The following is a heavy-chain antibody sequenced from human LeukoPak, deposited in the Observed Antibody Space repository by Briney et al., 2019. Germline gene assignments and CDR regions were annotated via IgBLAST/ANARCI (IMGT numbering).Heavy chain of an antibody. V-gene: IGHV6-1*01. CDR1: GDSVSSNSAA. J-gene: IGHJ4*02. D-gene: IGHD3-3*01. Sequence: SQTLSLTCAISGDSVSSNSAAWNWIRQSPSRGLEWLGRTYYRSKWYNDYAVSVKSRITINPDTSKNQFSLQLNSVTPEDTAVYYCARDPDYDFWSGYFASFDYWGQGTLVTVSS. CDR2: TYYRSKWYN. CDR3: ARDPDYDFWSGYFASFDY.